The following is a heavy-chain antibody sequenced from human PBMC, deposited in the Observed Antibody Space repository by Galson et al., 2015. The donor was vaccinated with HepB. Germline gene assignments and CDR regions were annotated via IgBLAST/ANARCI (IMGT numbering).Heavy chain of an antibody. CDR1: GGTFSSYA. CDR3: ARVQGVAAADTVGYFDL. D-gene: IGHD6-13*01. J-gene: IGHJ2*01. Sequence: SVKVSCKASGGTFSSYAISWVRQAPGQGLEWMGRIIPILGIANYAQKFQGRVTITADKSTSTAYMELSSLRSEDTAVYYCARVQGVAAADTVGYFDLWGRGTLVTVSS. CDR2: IIPILGIA. V-gene: IGHV1-69*04.